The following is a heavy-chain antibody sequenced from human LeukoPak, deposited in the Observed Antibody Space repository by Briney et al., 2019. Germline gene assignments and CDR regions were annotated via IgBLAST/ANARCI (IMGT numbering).Heavy chain of an antibody. CDR2: ISGNGAST. J-gene: IGHJ4*02. CDR1: GFTFSSFA. CDR3: AKARAGDITAAFNY. V-gene: IGHV3-23*01. Sequence: GGSLRLSCAASGFTFSSFAMSWVRQATGKGLGWVSGISGNGASTYYADSVKGRFTISRDNSQNTLYLQMNSLRAEYTAIYYCAKARAGDITAAFNYWGQGTLVTVSS. D-gene: IGHD6-13*01.